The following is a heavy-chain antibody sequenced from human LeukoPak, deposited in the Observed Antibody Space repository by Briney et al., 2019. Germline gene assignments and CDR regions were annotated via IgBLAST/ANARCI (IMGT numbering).Heavy chain of an antibody. Sequence: GGSLRLSCAASGFTFSDYYMSWIRQAPGKGLEWVSYISSSSSTIYYADSAKGRFTISRDNAKNSLYLQMNSLRAEDTAVYYCARSEYDFWSGYYTPFDYWGQGTLVTVSS. CDR3: ARSEYDFWSGYYTPFDY. CDR2: ISSSSSTI. D-gene: IGHD3-3*01. J-gene: IGHJ4*02. V-gene: IGHV3-11*04. CDR1: GFTFSDYY.